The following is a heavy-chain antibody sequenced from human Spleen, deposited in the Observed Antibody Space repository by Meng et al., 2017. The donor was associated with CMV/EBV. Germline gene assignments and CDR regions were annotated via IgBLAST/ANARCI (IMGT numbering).Heavy chain of an antibody. Sequence: GESLKISCAASGFTFSSYGMHWVRQAPGKGLEWVAVIWYDGSNKYYADSVKGRFTISRDNSKNTLYLQMNSLRAEDTAVYYCARDVSFGYYFDYWGQGTVVTVSS. CDR2: IWYDGSNK. D-gene: IGHD3-3*01. J-gene: IGHJ4*02. V-gene: IGHV3-33*01. CDR3: ARDVSFGYYFDY. CDR1: GFTFSSYG.